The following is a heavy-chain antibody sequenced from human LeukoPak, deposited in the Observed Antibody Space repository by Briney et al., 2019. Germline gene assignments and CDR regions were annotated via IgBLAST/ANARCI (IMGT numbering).Heavy chain of an antibody. D-gene: IGHD3-10*01. J-gene: IGHJ4*02. Sequence: GGSLRLSCAASGFTVSSNYMSWVRQVPGKGLEWVSVIYSGGSTYYADSVKGRFTISRDNSKNTLYLQMNSLRAEDTAVYYCARGRPGYYFDYWGQGTLATVSS. CDR1: GFTVSSNY. CDR2: IYSGGST. V-gene: IGHV3-66*01. CDR3: ARGRPGYYFDY.